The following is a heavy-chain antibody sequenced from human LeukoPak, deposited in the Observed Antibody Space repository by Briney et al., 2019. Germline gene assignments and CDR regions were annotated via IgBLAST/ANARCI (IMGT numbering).Heavy chain of an antibody. V-gene: IGHV3-11*01. Sequence: GGSLRLSCAASGFTFRDHYMTWIRQAPGKGLEWISHISNGGTIIFYADSLKGRFTISRDNAKKSLYLQMNSLRAEDTAVYYCARVGEFPDTTVVNASRYYYGMDVWGQGTTVTVSS. CDR2: ISNGGTII. D-gene: IGHD3-16*01. J-gene: IGHJ6*02. CDR1: GFTFRDHY. CDR3: ARVGEFPDTTVVNASRYYYGMDV.